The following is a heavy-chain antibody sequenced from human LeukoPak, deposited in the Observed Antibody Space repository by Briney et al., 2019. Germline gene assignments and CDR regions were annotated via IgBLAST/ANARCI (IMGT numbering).Heavy chain of an antibody. V-gene: IGHV1-69*04. J-gene: IGHJ6*02. CDR3: ARGCGGDCYRLGYYYGMDV. Sequence: SVKVSCKASGGTFSSYAISWVRQAPGQGLEWMGRIIPILGIANYAQKFQGRVTITADRSTSTAYMELSSLRSEGTAVYYCARGCGGDCYRLGYYYGMDVWGQGTTVTVSS. D-gene: IGHD2-21*02. CDR2: IIPILGIA. CDR1: GGTFSSYA.